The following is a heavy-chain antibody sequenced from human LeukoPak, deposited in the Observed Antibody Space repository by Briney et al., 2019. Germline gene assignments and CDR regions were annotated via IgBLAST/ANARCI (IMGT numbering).Heavy chain of an antibody. V-gene: IGHV4-30-4*01. J-gene: IGHJ4*02. CDR2: IYYSGST. CDR1: GGSISSGDYY. CDR3: ARDVPYYGSGSYFDY. Sequence: SQTLSLTCTVSGGSISSGDYYWSWIRQPPGKGLEWIGYIYYSGSTYYNPSLNSRVTISVDMSKTQFSLKLSSVTAAATAVYYCARDVPYYGSGSYFDYWGQGTLVTVSS. D-gene: IGHD3-10*01.